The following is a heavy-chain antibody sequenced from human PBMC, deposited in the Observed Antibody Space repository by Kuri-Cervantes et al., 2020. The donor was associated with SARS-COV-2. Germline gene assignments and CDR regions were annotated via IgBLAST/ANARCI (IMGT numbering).Heavy chain of an antibody. CDR3: AKDPFGSSSAEYFQY. D-gene: IGHD6-6*01. CDR1: GFTFSSYG. J-gene: IGHJ1*01. Sequence: GESLKISCAASGFTFSSYGMHWVRQAPGKGLEWVAFIRYDGSNKYYAVSVKGRFTISRDNSKNTLYLEMDSLTADDTAIYYCAKDPFGSSSAEYFQYWGPGTLVTVSS. CDR2: IRYDGSNK. V-gene: IGHV3-30*02.